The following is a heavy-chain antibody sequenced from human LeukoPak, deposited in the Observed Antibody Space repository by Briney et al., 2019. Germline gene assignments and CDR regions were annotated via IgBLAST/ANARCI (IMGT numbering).Heavy chain of an antibody. CDR2: IYTSGST. V-gene: IGHV4-4*07. J-gene: IGHJ4*02. CDR3: ARDYYDSSGYYFDY. D-gene: IGHD3-22*01. CDR1: GGSISSYY. Sequence: SETLSLTCTVSGGSISSYYWRWIRQPAGKGLEWIGRIYTSGSTNYNPSLKSRVTMSVDTSKNQFSLKLSSVTAPDTAVYYCARDYYDSSGYYFDYWGQGTLVTVSS.